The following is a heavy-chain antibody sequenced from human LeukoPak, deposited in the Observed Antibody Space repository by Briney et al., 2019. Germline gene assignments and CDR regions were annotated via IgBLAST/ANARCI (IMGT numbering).Heavy chain of an antibody. J-gene: IGHJ5*02. Sequence: SETLSLTCAVYGGSFSGYYWSWIRQPPGKGLEWIGEISHSGSTNYNPSLKSRVTISVDTSKNQFSLKLSSVTAADTAVYYCARGTDDYRLYNWFDPWGQGTLVTVSS. CDR2: ISHSGST. V-gene: IGHV4-34*01. D-gene: IGHD4-17*01. CDR1: GGSFSGYY. CDR3: ARGTDDYRLYNWFDP.